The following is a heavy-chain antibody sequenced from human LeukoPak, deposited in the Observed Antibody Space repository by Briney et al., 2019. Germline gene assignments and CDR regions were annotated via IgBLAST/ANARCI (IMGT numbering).Heavy chain of an antibody. CDR3: ASGDIVATIKYFQH. CDR1: GGTFSSYA. CDR2: IIPIFGTA. D-gene: IGHD5-12*01. Sequence: SVKVSCKASGGTFSSYAISWVRQAPGQGLEWMGGIIPIFGTANYAQKFQGRVTITADKSTSTAYMELSSLRSEDTAVYYCASGDIVATIKYFQHWGQGTLVAVSS. V-gene: IGHV1-69*06. J-gene: IGHJ1*01.